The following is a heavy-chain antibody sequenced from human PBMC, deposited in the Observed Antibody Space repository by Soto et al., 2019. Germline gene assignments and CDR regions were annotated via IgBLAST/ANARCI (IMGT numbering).Heavy chain of an antibody. Sequence: PSETLSLTCTVSGGSISSSSYYWGWIRQPPGKGLEWIGSIYYSGSTYYNPSLKSRVTISVDTSKNQFSLKLSSVTAADTAVYYCARRGYYYDSSGYAFDIWGQGTMVTVSS. D-gene: IGHD3-22*01. CDR2: IYYSGST. J-gene: IGHJ3*02. V-gene: IGHV4-39*01. CDR1: GGSISSSSYY. CDR3: ARRGYYYDSSGYAFDI.